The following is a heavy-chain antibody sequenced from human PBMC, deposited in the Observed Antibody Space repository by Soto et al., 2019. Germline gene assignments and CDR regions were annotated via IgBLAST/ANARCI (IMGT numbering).Heavy chain of an antibody. J-gene: IGHJ4*02. V-gene: IGHV4-39*02. Sequence: QLLESGPGLVKPSETLSLTCTVSGGSISSSSYYWGWIRQPPGKGLEWIGSIYYSGSTYYNPSLKSRVTISVDTSKNQFSLKLSSVTAADTAVYYCAREMATSEGVDYWGQGTLVTVSS. CDR2: IYYSGST. CDR1: GGSISSSSYY. D-gene: IGHD5-12*01. CDR3: AREMATSEGVDY.